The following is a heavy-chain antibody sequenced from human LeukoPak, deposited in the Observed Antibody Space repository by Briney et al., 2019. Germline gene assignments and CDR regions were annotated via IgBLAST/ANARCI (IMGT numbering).Heavy chain of an antibody. CDR2: ISSSSTYI. Sequence: GGSLRLSCAASGLTFNNSGMLWVRQAPGKGLEWVSSISSSSTYIYYADSVKGRFTISRDNAGNSLYPQMNSLRAEDTAVYYCANGPRYSSSWYGEFDYWGQGTLVTVSS. CDR1: GLTFNNSG. CDR3: ANGPRYSSSWYGEFDY. D-gene: IGHD6-13*01. J-gene: IGHJ4*02. V-gene: IGHV3-21*04.